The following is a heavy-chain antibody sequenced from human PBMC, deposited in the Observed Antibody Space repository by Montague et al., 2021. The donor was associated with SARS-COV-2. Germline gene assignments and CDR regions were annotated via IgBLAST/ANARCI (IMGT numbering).Heavy chain of an antibody. J-gene: IGHJ6*02. D-gene: IGHD2-15*01. CDR3: ARGLPHQMVAGAIPNYSRDV. CDR2: IYYSGTT. V-gene: IGHV4-31*03. CDR1: GASISSGGFY. Sequence: TLSLTCTVSGASISSGGFYWSWLRQHPRKGLEWIGFIYYSGTTYLNPSLKSRLTISIDTSKNQFSLKLSSVTAADTAVYYCARGLPHQMVAGAIPNYSRDVWGQGTTVTVSS.